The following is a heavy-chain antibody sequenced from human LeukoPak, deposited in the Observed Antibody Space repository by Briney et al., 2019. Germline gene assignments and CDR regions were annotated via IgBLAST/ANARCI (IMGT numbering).Heavy chain of an antibody. CDR3: ARSTMMRIGYDFGHAFDI. CDR2: IYPGDSDT. J-gene: IGHJ3*02. Sequence: GESLQISCQGSGSSFTSYWIGWVRQLPGKGLEWMGIIYPGDSDTRYSPSFQGQVTISADKSISTAYLQWSSLKASDTAMYYCARSTMMRIGYDFGHAFDIWGQGTMVTVSS. D-gene: IGHD5-12*01. CDR1: GSSFTSYW. V-gene: IGHV5-51*01.